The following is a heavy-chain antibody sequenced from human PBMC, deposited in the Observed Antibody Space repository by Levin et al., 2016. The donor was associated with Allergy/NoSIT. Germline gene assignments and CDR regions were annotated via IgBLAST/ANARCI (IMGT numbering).Heavy chain of an antibody. J-gene: IGHJ4*02. CDR3: ARDTGRKLYLFELDY. CDR1: GFAFSTYA. D-gene: IGHD2-8*01. CDR2: IGSSSRPI. V-gene: IGHV3-48*02. Sequence: GESLKISCAASGFAFSTYAMNWVRQAPGKGLEWVSYIGSSSRPILYADSVKRRFTTSRDNAKNSLYLQMDSLRDEDTAVYYCARDTGRKLYLFELDYWGQGTLVTVSS.